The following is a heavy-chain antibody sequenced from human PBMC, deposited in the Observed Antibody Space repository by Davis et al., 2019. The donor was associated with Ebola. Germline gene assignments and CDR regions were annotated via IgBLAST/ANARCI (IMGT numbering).Heavy chain of an antibody. Sequence: GESLKISCAASGFTFSSYWMNWVRQAPGKGLEWVAVISYDGSNKYYADSVKGRFTISRDNSKNTLYLQMNSLRAEDTAVYYCAKPRRGVVIWGYWGQGTLVTVSS. V-gene: IGHV3-30*18. J-gene: IGHJ4*02. CDR1: GFTFSSYW. D-gene: IGHD3-3*01. CDR2: ISYDGSNK. CDR3: AKPRRGVVIWGY.